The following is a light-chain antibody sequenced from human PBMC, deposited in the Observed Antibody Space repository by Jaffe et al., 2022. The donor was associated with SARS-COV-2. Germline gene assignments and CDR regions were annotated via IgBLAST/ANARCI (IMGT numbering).Light chain of an antibody. CDR2: DVS. CDR1: SSDVGGYNY. CDR3: CSYAGSYDHWV. Sequence: QSALTQPRSVSGSPGQSVTISCTGTSSDVGGYNYVSWYQQRPGKAPKLMIYDVSKRPSGAPDRLSGSKSGNTASLTISGLQAEDEGDYYCCSYAGSYDHWVFGGGTKLTVL. J-gene: IGLJ3*02. V-gene: IGLV2-11*01.